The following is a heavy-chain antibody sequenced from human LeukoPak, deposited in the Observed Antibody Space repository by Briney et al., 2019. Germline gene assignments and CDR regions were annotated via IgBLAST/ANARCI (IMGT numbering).Heavy chain of an antibody. V-gene: IGHV1-69*04. D-gene: IGHD2-15*01. CDR2: IIPILGIA. CDR1: GGTFSSYA. CDR3: ARDSPPLGQDHYYYYYMDV. J-gene: IGHJ6*03. Sequence: GASVKVSCKASGGTFSSYAISWVRQAPGQGLEWMGRIIPILGIANYAQKFQGRVTITADKSTSTAYMELSSLRSEDTAVYYCARDSPPLGQDHYYYYYMDVWGKGTTVTVSS.